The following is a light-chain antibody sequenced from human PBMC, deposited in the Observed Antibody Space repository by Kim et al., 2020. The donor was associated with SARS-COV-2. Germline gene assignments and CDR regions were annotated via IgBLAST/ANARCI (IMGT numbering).Light chain of an antibody. J-gene: IGKJ5*01. CDR2: GSS. V-gene: IGKV1-9*01. Sequence: VGDRVIITCRASQGISSYLAWYQQTPGKAPKLLIYGSSTLQSGVPSRFSGSVSETATDFTLTISSLQPEDFATYYCQQSSGYPITFGQGTRLEIK. CDR3: QQSSGYPIT. CDR1: QGISSY.